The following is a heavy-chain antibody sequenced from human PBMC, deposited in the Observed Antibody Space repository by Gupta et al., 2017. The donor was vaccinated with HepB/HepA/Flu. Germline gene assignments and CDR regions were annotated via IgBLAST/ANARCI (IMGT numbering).Heavy chain of an antibody. Sequence: EVQLLESGGGLVQPGGSVIRSCAVSGFTFRNTVIYWVRQAPGKGLEWVSAISESGGYTSDADSVKVRFTISGDNSNNIVYLQMNSLSVDDTAVYFCAKLRIRMTATGGDYCCHVTLVTVSS. J-gene: IGHJ4*01. D-gene: IGHD2-21*02. CDR3: AKLRIRMTATGGDY. CDR1: GFTFRNTV. V-gene: IGHV3-23*01. CDR2: ISESGGYT.